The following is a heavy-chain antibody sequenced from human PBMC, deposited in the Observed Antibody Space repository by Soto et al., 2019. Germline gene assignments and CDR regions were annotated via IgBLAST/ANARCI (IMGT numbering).Heavy chain of an antibody. CDR3: ARSYYYAMDG. CDR2: INPDSGGT. J-gene: IGHJ6*04. V-gene: IGHV1-2*04. CDR1: GYRFTGYY. Sequence: SVKVSCKASGYRFTGYYMHWVRQAPGQGLEWMGWINPDSGGTNYVQKFRGWVTMTRDTSISTAFMELSRLRSDDTAGYYCARSYYYAMDGWGKGTKVTVSS.